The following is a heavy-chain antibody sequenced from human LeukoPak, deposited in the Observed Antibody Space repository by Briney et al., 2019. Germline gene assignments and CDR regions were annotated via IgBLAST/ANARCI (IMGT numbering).Heavy chain of an antibody. CDR3: ARALGGSSTSFPSDY. CDR1: GFTFDDYG. CDR2: LNWNGGSI. D-gene: IGHD2-2*01. V-gene: IGHV3-20*04. J-gene: IGHJ4*02. Sequence: PGGSLRLSCAASGFTFDDYGMSWVRHAPGKGLEWVSGLNWNGGSIGYADSVKGRFTISRDNAKNSLYLQMNSLRAEDTALYYCARALGGSSTSFPSDYWGQGTLVTVSS.